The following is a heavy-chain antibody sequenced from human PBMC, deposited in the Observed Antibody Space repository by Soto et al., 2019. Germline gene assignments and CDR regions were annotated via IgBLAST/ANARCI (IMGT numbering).Heavy chain of an antibody. J-gene: IGHJ5*02. Sequence: QVQLQESGPGLVKPSQTLSLTCSVSGGSVSSDGYYWSWIRQYPGKGLEWIGYIYYSGITYYNPSLKSRVSMSIDTSKKQFSLKLSSVTAADTAVYYCAGLPGLGWFDPWGQGTLVTVSS. D-gene: IGHD2-2*01. CDR2: IYYSGIT. V-gene: IGHV4-31*03. CDR3: AGLPGLGWFDP. CDR1: GGSVSSDGYY.